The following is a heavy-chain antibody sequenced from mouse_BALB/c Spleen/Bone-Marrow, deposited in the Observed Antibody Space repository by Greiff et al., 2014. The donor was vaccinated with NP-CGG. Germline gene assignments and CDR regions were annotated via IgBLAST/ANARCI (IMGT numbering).Heavy chain of an antibody. V-gene: IGHV5-6*02. CDR1: GFTFSSYG. CDR3: SRRQSGNYAMDY. Sequence: EVKLQESGGDLVKPGGSLKLSCAASGFTFSSYGFFWVRQTPDKRLEWVATISNGGTFTYYPDSVKGRFTISRDNAKNTLYLQMSNLKSEDTAMYYCSRRQSGNYAMDYWGQGTPVTVSS. CDR2: ISNGGTFT. J-gene: IGHJ4*01.